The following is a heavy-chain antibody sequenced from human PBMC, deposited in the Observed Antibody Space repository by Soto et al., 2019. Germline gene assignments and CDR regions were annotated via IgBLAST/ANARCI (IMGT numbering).Heavy chain of an antibody. Sequence: SVTLCVTCTVSGGYISRNSYYWGWIRQPPGKGLEWIGSIYYSGSAYYNPSLKSRVTISVDTSKNQFSLKLSYVTAADTAVYYCARLGVGPGYFDFWGQGTLVTVPS. CDR2: IYYSGSA. J-gene: IGHJ4*02. CDR3: ARLGVGPGYFDF. CDR1: GGYISRNSYY. V-gene: IGHV4-39*01. D-gene: IGHD3-3*01.